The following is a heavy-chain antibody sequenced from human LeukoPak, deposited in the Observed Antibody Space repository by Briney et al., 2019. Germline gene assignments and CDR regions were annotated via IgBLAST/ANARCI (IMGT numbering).Heavy chain of an antibody. J-gene: IGHJ6*03. D-gene: IGHD3-10*01. Sequence: GGSLRLSCAASGFSFSDYGMHWVRQAPGKGLEWVAFIWHDGSNTYYGDSVKGRFTVSRDNSEDTVYLQMYSLRAEDTAVYFCAKDYNFYGSGTSALYYYFYMDVWGKGTPVAVSS. CDR2: IWHDGSNT. V-gene: IGHV3-30*02. CDR3: AKDYNFYGSGTSALYYYFYMDV. CDR1: GFSFSDYG.